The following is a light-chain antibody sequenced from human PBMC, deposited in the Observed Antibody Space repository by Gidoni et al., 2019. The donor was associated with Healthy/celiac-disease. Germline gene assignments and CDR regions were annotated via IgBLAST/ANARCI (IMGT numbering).Light chain of an antibody. Sequence: QSVLTQPPSASGTPGQRVTISCSGSSSNIGSNTVHWYQQLSGTAPKLLIYSNNQRPSGVPDRFSGSTSGTSASLAISGLQSEDEADYYCAAWDDSLNGLVFGGGTKLTVL. CDR1: SSNIGSNT. CDR3: AAWDDSLNGLV. CDR2: SNN. V-gene: IGLV1-44*01. J-gene: IGLJ2*01.